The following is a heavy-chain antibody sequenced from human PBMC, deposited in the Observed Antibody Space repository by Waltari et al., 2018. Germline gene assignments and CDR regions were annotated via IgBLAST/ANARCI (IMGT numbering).Heavy chain of an antibody. Sequence: EVQLVESGGGLVQPGGSLRLSCVASGFTFTSYWMSWVRQAPGNGLEWVANIKQDGSEKYYVDSVKGRFTISRDNAKNSLYLQMNSLRAGDTALYYCVRDRGWGNYFDYWGQGTLVTVSS. J-gene: IGHJ4*02. D-gene: IGHD3-16*01. CDR1: GFTFTSYW. CDR2: IKQDGSEK. CDR3: VRDRGWGNYFDY. V-gene: IGHV3-7*01.